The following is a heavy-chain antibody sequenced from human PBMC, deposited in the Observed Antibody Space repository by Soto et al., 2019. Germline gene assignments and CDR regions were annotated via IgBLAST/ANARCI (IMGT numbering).Heavy chain of an antibody. CDR1: GVSVTSGRYY. V-gene: IGHV4-61*01. CDR3: ARELSSYDSRGYADAFDI. CDR2: VYYTGST. D-gene: IGHD3-22*01. Sequence: QVRLRESGPGLVTPSETPSLTCSVSGVSVTSGRYYWTWIRQPPGKGLEWIGYVYYTGSTTYNPSLKSRVTISVATSKNQFSLRLSSVTAADTAVYYCARELSSYDSRGYADAFDIWGQGTMVTVSS. J-gene: IGHJ3*02.